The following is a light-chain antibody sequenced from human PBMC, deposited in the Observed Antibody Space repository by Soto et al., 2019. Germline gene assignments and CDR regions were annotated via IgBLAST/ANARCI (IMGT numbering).Light chain of an antibody. CDR2: KSS. J-gene: IGKJ1*01. CDR3: QQYYSYYYVT. Sequence: DIKMTQSPSALSGSVGDRVTITSRASQTISSWLAWYQQNPGKAPKLLIYKSSTFQSGVPSWFIGSRSWTDYTLTISCWLSEDYAAYYCQQYYSYYYVTFGQGTKVDI. V-gene: IGKV1-5*03. CDR1: QTISSW.